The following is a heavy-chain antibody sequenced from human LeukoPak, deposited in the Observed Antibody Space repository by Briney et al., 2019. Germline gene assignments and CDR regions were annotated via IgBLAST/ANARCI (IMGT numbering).Heavy chain of an antibody. Sequence: GGSLRLSCAASGFTFSSYWMSWVRQAPGEGLEWVANIKQDGSEKYYVDSVKGRFTISRDNSKNTLYLQMNSLRAEDTAVYYCAKDFALLGYCSGGTCHAGDSWGQGTLVTVSS. CDR3: AKDFALLGYCSGGTCHAGDS. D-gene: IGHD2-15*01. J-gene: IGHJ4*02. V-gene: IGHV3-7*01. CDR1: GFTFSSYW. CDR2: IKQDGSEK.